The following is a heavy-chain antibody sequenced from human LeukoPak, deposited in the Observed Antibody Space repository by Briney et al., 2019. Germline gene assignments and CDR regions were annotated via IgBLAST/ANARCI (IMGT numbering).Heavy chain of an antibody. J-gene: IGHJ4*02. Sequence: SETLSLTCTVSGGSITSNGYYWGWVRQPPGRGLEWIGNLHYSGSTYYNPSLKSRVTMSIDTSKNQFSLKLSSLTATDTAVYFCARDFGILPSQGFDCWGQGTLVTVSS. CDR3: ARDFGILPSQGFDC. D-gene: IGHD3-10*01. CDR2: LHYSGST. CDR1: GGSITSNGYY. V-gene: IGHV4-39*02.